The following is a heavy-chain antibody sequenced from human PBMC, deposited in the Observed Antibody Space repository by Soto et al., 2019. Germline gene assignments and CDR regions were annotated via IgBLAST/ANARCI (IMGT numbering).Heavy chain of an antibody. CDR2: ISVRGDNV. D-gene: IGHD2-2*01. CDR1: GFMFDTYE. CDR3: ARDFRSRRAFDI. V-gene: IGHV3-48*03. J-gene: IGHJ3*02. Sequence: DVQLVESGGKVIQAGGSLRLSCTISGFMFDTYEMNWVRQSPGKGLQWVSHISVRGDNVLYAESVKGRFTMSRDNVKNLLFLQMDRLRAEDSGIYHCARDFRSRRAFDIWGQGTVVTVS.